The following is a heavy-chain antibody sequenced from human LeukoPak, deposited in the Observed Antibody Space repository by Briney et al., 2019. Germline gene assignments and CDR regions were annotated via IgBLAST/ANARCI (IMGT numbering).Heavy chain of an antibody. J-gene: IGHJ4*02. V-gene: IGHV4-34*01. Sequence: SETLSLTCAVYGGSFSGYYWSWIRQPPGKGLEWIGEINHSGSTNYNPSLKSRVTISVDTSKNQFSLKLSSVTAADTAVYYCARGRSVGATNSSDYWGQGTLVTVSS. CDR1: GGSFSGYY. CDR3: ARGRSVGATNSSDY. D-gene: IGHD1-26*01. CDR2: INHSGST.